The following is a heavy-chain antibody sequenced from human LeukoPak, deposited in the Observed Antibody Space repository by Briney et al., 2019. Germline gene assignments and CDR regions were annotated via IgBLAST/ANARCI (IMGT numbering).Heavy chain of an antibody. CDR1: GFIFSSNY. CDR3: TRLRDGYDSDY. J-gene: IGHJ4*02. D-gene: IGHD5-24*01. Sequence: GGSLRLSCAVSGFIFSSNYMSWVRQAPGKGLEWVSVIYSGGTTYYADSVKGRFTISRDNSKNTLYLQMNTLRAEDTAMYYRTRLRDGYDSDYWGQGTLVTVSS. V-gene: IGHV3-53*01. CDR2: IYSGGTT.